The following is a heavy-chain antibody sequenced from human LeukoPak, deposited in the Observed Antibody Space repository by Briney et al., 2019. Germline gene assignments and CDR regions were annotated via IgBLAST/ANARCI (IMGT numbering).Heavy chain of an antibody. J-gene: IGHJ4*02. CDR2: INPSGGST. V-gene: IGHV1-46*01. Sequence: VASVKVSFTASGYTFTSYYMHWVRQAPGQGLEWMGIINPSGGSTSYAQKFQGRVTMTRDTSTSTVYMELSSLRSEDTAVYYCARVRGGYYGSGSYYNGFDYWGQGTLVTVSS. D-gene: IGHD3-10*01. CDR3: ARVRGGYYGSGSYYNGFDY. CDR1: GYTFTSYY.